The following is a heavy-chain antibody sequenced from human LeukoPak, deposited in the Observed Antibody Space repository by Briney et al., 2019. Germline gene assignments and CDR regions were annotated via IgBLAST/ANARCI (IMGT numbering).Heavy chain of an antibody. D-gene: IGHD2-21*02. Sequence: SQTLSLTCTVSGGSISSGGYYWSWIRQHPGKGLEWIGYIYYSGSTYYNPSLRSRVTISVDTSKNQFSLKLSSVTAADTAVYYCARVTRHIVVVTAIPDAFDIWGQGTMVTVSS. CDR3: ARVTRHIVVVTAIPDAFDI. J-gene: IGHJ3*02. CDR2: IYYSGST. V-gene: IGHV4-31*03. CDR1: GGSISSGGYY.